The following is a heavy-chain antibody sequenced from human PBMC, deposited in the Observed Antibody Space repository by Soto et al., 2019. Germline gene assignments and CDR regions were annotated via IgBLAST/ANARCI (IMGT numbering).Heavy chain of an antibody. CDR1: GGSISSYY. CDR2: IYYSGST. D-gene: IGHD3-10*01. CDR3: ARTEPRITMVRGVMGDFDY. J-gene: IGHJ4*02. V-gene: IGHV4-59*01. Sequence: QVQLQESGPGLVKPSETLSLTCTVSGGSISSYYWSWIRQPPGKGLEWIGYIYYSGSTNSHPSLKSRVPISVDTSKNQFSLKLSSVTAADTAVYYCARTEPRITMVRGVMGDFDYWGQGTLVTVSS.